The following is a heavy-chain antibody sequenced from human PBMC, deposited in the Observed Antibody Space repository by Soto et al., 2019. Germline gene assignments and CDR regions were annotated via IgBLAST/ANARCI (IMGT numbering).Heavy chain of an antibody. CDR2: ISSSSSYI. Sequence: XGSLILSCAASGFTFSSYSMNWVRQAPGKGLEWVSSISSSSSYIYYADSVKGRFTISRDNAKNSLYLQMNSLRAEDTAVYYCARPRYSYGYDFDYWGQGTLVTVSS. D-gene: IGHD5-18*01. V-gene: IGHV3-21*01. J-gene: IGHJ4*02. CDR1: GFTFSSYS. CDR3: ARPRYSYGYDFDY.